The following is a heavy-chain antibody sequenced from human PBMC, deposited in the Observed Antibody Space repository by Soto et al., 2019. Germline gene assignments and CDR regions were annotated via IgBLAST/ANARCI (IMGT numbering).Heavy chain of an antibody. CDR3: AKSLLSSYWSWFDP. CDR1: GFTFSTYA. Sequence: GGSLRLSCAASGFTFSTYAMHWVRQAPGKGLEWVAVISYDESDKFYADSVKGRFTISKDNSKNTLYLQMNSLRAEDTAVYYCAKSLLSSYWSWFDPWGQGTLVTVSS. D-gene: IGHD1-26*01. J-gene: IGHJ5*02. V-gene: IGHV3-30*18. CDR2: ISYDESDK.